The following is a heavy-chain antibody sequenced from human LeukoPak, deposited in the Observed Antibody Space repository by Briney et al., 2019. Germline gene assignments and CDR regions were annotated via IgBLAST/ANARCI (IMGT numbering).Heavy chain of an antibody. J-gene: IGHJ4*02. CDR3: ARVGNTYGQIFDS. CDR2: ISGSGGGEST. CDR1: GFTFSSYA. Sequence: GGSLRLSCAASGFTFSSYAMSWVRQAPGKGLEWVSAISGSGGGESTYYADSVKGRFTVSRDNAKNSLYLQMSSLRAEDTALYYCARVGNTYGQIFDSWGPGTLVIVSS. D-gene: IGHD5-18*01. V-gene: IGHV3-23*01.